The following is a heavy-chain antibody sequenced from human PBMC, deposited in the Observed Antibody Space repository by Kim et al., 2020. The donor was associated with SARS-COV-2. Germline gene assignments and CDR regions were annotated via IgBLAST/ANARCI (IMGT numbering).Heavy chain of an antibody. CDR1: GFTFSSYA. Sequence: GGSLRLSCAASGFTFSSYAMSWVRQAPGKGLEWVSAISGSGGSTYYADSVKGRFTISRDNSKNTLYLQMNSLRAEDTAVYYCAKGSMIVGVITSDAFDIWGQGTMVTVSS. D-gene: IGHD3-22*01. J-gene: IGHJ3*02. CDR2: ISGSGGST. V-gene: IGHV3-23*01. CDR3: AKGSMIVGVITSDAFDI.